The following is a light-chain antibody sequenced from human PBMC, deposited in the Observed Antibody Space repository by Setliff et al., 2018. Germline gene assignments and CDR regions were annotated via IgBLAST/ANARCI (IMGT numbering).Light chain of an antibody. CDR2: RNF. CDR1: SSNIGTGYD. V-gene: IGLV1-40*01. Sequence: QSVLTQPPSVSGAPGQRVTISRTGSSSNIGTGYDVHWYQHLPGTAPKLLIFRNFNRPSGVPDRFSGSRSGTSASLAITGLQAEDEADYYCQSYDNSLSAYVFGTGTKVTVL. J-gene: IGLJ1*01. CDR3: QSYDNSLSAYV.